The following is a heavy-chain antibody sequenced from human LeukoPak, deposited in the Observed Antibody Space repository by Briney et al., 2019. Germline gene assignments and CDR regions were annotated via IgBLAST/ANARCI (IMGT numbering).Heavy chain of an antibody. CDR2: ISSSSTI. D-gene: IGHD5-12*01. V-gene: IGHV3-48*01. Sequence: GGSLRLSCAASGFTFSSYAMSWVRQAPGKGLEWVSYISSSSTIYYADSVKGRFTISRDNAKNSLYLQMNSLRAEDTAVYYCARELRDTIDYWGQGTLVTVSS. J-gene: IGHJ4*02. CDR1: GFTFSSYA. CDR3: ARELRDTIDY.